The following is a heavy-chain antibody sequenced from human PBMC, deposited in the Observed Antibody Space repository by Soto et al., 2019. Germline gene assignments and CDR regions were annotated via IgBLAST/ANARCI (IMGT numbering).Heavy chain of an antibody. CDR1: GFTFSDYT. V-gene: IGHV3-21*01. Sequence: EVQLVESGGGLVKPGGSLRLSCAASGFTFSDYTMNWVRQAPGKGLEWVASISSGSRYMFYADSVKGRFTISRDNAKNFVDLQMDSLRDDDTAVYFCARNLNFVLVPAATFFDYWGQGALVTVSS. CDR2: ISSGSRYM. D-gene: IGHD2-2*01. CDR3: ARNLNFVLVPAATFFDY. J-gene: IGHJ4*02.